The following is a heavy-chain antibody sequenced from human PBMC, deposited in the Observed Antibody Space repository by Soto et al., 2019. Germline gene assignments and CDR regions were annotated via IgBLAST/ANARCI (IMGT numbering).Heavy chain of an antibody. Sequence: QVQLEESAGGVVQPGRSLRLSCAASGFTFSSHAMHWVRQAPGKGLEWVAVTSYDGSKKYYADSVKGRFTISRDNFKNTLQLQMDSLRPEDTAVYHCVRVRVLAGIGEVDYWGQGTLVTVSS. CDR3: VRVRVLAGIGEVDY. J-gene: IGHJ4*02. CDR1: GFTFSSHA. D-gene: IGHD6-19*01. CDR2: TSYDGSKK. V-gene: IGHV3-30-3*01.